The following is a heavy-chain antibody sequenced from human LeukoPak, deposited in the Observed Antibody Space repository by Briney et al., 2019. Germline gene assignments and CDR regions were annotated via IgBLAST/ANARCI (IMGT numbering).Heavy chain of an antibody. J-gene: IGHJ4*02. CDR3: ARDADGWYSSSWYDY. V-gene: IGHV4-39*07. Sequence: SETLSLTCTVSGGSISSSSYYWGWIRQPPGKGLEWIGSTYYSGSTYYNPSLKSRVTISVDTSKNQFSLKLSPVTAADTAVYYCARDADGWYSSSWYDYWGQGTLVTVSS. CDR2: TYYSGST. D-gene: IGHD6-13*01. CDR1: GGSISSSSYY.